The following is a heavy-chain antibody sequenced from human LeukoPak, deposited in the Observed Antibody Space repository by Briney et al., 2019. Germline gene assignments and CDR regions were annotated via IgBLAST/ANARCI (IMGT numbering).Heavy chain of an antibody. V-gene: IGHV5-51*01. CDR3: ARQADGAVAVFDY. CDR2: IYPGDSDT. D-gene: IGHD6-19*01. J-gene: IGHJ4*02. CDR1: GYSFTSYW. Sequence: HGESLKISCKGSGYSFTSYWIGWVRQMPGKGLEWMGIIYPGDSDTRYSPSFQGQVTISADKSISAAYLQWSSLKASDTAMYYCARQADGAVAVFDYWGQGTLVTVSS.